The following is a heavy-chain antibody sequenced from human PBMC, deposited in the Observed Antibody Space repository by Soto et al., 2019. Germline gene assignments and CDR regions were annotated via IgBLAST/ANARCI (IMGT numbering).Heavy chain of an antibody. CDR3: ARLAAAGTKTYYYYGMDV. V-gene: IGHV1-46*01. CDR2: INPSGGST. J-gene: IGHJ6*02. CDR1: GYTFTSYY. D-gene: IGHD6-13*01. Sequence: ASVKVSCKASGYTFTSYYMHWVRQAPGQGLEWMGIINPSGGSTSYAQKFQGRVTMTRDTSTSTVYMELSSLRSEDTAVYYCARLAAAGTKTYYYYGMDVWGQGTTVTVSS.